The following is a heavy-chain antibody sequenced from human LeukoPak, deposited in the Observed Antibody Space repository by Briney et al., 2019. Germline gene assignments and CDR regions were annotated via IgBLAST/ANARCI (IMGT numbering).Heavy chain of an antibody. CDR2: IYYSGSS. Sequence: SETLSLTCTVSGGSISSGSYYWGWIRQPPGKGLEWIGSIYYSGSSHYNPSLKSRVTISVDTSKNQFSLSLTSVTAADTAVYYCARHFYGDYVNYWGQGTLVTVSS. V-gene: IGHV4-39*01. CDR1: GGSISSGSYY. J-gene: IGHJ4*02. CDR3: ARHFYGDYVNY. D-gene: IGHD4-17*01.